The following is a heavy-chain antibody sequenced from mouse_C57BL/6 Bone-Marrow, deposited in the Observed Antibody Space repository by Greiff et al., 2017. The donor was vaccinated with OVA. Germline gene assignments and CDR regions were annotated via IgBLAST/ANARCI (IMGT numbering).Heavy chain of an antibody. CDR3: ARRCLRSYFDY. Sequence: EVQLQQSGPELVKPGASVKISCKASGYTFTDYYMNWVKQSHGKSLEWIGDINPNNGGTSYNQKFKGKATLTVDKSSSTAYMELRSLTSEDSAVYYCARRCLRSYFDYWGQGTTLTVSS. CDR1: GYTFTDYY. J-gene: IGHJ2*01. V-gene: IGHV1-26*01. CDR2: INPNNGGT. D-gene: IGHD2-2*01.